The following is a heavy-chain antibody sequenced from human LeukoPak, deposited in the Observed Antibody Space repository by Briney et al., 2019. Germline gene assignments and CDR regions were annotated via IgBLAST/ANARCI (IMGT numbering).Heavy chain of an antibody. V-gene: IGHV3-23*01. CDR2: ISGSGGST. CDR3: AKDRRVVVTAPDY. D-gene: IGHD2-21*02. CDR1: GFTVSSNY. Sequence: PGGSLRPSCAASGFTVSSNYMSWVRQAPGKGLEWVSAISGSGGSTYYADSVKGRFTISRDNSKNTLYLQMNSLRAEDTAVYYCAKDRRVVVTAPDYWGQGTLVTVSS. J-gene: IGHJ4*02.